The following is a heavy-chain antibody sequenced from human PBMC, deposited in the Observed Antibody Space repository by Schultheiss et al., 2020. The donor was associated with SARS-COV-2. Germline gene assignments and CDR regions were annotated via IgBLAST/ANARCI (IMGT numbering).Heavy chain of an antibody. CDR3: VKDTGPYASGSLAQHSYGMDV. CDR1: GFTFSRYA. CDR2: ISWNSGSI. V-gene: IGHV3-9*01. D-gene: IGHD3-10*01. Sequence: GGSLRLSCAASGFTFSRYAMSWVRQAPGKGLEWVSGISWNSGSIGYADFVMGRFTISRDNAKSSLFLQMNSLRPEDTALYFCVKDTGPYASGSLAQHSYGMDVWGQGTTVTVSS. J-gene: IGHJ6*02.